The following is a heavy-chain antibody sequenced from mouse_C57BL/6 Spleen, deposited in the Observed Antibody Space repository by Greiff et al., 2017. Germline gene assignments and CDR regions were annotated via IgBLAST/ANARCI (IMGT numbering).Heavy chain of an antibody. CDR2: ISSGSSTI. V-gene: IGHV5-17*01. J-gene: IGHJ4*01. Sequence: EVQRVESGGGLVKPGGSLKLSCAASGFTFSDYGMHWVRQAPEKGLEWVAYISSGSSTIYYADTVKGRFTISRDNAKNTLFLQMTSLRSEDTATYYCARRENDYDGDYYAMDYWGQGTSVTVSS. CDR3: ARRENDYDGDYYAMDY. D-gene: IGHD2-4*01. CDR1: GFTFSDYG.